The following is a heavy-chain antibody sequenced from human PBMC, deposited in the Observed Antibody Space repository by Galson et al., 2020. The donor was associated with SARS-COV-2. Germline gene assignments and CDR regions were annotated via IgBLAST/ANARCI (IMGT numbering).Heavy chain of an antibody. J-gene: IGHJ4*02. CDR1: GGSISSYY. V-gene: IGHV4-4*07. CDR2: IYTSGST. D-gene: IGHD2-2*01. CDR3: ARDSVGYCSSTSCYRAVDY. Sequence: SETLSLTCTASGGSISSYYWSWIRQPAGKGLEWIGRIYTSGSTNYNPSLKSRVTMSVDTSKNQFSLKLSSVTAADTAVYYCARDSVGYCSSTSCYRAVDYWGQGTLVTVSS.